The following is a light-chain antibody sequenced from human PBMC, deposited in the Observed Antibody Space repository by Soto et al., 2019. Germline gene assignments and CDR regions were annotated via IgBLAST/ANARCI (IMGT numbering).Light chain of an antibody. Sequence: DIQMTQSPSSLSASVGDRVTITCRASQNIYSYLNWYQQKPGKAPKRLIYFASSLQSGVPSRFSGSGSETDFTLTITSLHPEDFATYYCQQSYSTLPTFGPGTKVDIK. V-gene: IGKV1-39*01. CDR3: QQSYSTLPT. CDR1: QNIYSY. J-gene: IGKJ3*01. CDR2: FAS.